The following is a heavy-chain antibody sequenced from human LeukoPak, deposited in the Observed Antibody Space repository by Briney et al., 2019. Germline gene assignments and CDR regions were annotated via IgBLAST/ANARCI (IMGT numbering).Heavy chain of an antibody. CDR2: INHSGST. J-gene: IGHJ6*02. CDR3: ARVSNYYYGMDV. Sequence: PSETLSLTCAVYGGSFSGYYWSWIRQPPGKGLEWIGEINHSGSTNYNPSLKSRVTISVDTSKNLFSLKLSSVTAADTAVYYCARVSNYYYGMDVWGQGTTVTVSS. V-gene: IGHV4-34*01. CDR1: GGSFSGYY.